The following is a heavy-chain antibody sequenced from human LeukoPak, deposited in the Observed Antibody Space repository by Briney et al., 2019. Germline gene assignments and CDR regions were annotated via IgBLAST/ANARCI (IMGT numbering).Heavy chain of an antibody. V-gene: IGHV1-8*01. CDR3: ARSTMGARRTYDY. Sequence: ASVKVSCKASKDTFTIYDVNWVRQATGLGLEWMGWMNPNSGNTGYARKFQGRVTMTMNSSISTAYMELSSLTSEDTAVYYCARSTMGARRTYDYWGQGTLVTVSS. J-gene: IGHJ4*02. CDR2: MNPNSGNT. D-gene: IGHD1-26*01. CDR1: KDTFTIYD.